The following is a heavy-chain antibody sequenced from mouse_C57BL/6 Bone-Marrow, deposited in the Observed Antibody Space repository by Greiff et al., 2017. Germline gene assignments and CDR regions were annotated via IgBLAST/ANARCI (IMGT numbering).Heavy chain of an antibody. CDR3: ATITTVVPYWYFDV. CDR2: MYPGDGDT. D-gene: IGHD1-1*01. CDR1: GYAFSSSW. J-gene: IGHJ1*03. V-gene: IGHV1-82*01. Sequence: QVQLQQSGPELVKPGASVKISCKASGYAFSSSWMNWVKQRPGKGLEWIGRMYPGDGDTNYNGKFKGKATLTADKSSSTAYMQLSSLTSEDSAVYFCATITTVVPYWYFDVWGTGTTVTVSS.